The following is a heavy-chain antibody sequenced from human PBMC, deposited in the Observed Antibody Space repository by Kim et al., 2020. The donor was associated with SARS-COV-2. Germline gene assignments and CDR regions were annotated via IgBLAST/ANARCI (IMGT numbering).Heavy chain of an antibody. J-gene: IGHJ4*02. CDR1: GGTFSSYA. D-gene: IGHD3-3*01. CDR2: IIPIFGTA. Sequence: SVKVSCKASGGTFSSYAISWVRQAPGQGLEWMGGIIPIFGTANYAQKLQGRVTITADESTSTAYMELSSLRSEDTAVYYCARSREEITIFGVVITPANYWGQGTLVTVSS. V-gene: IGHV1-69*13. CDR3: ARSREEITIFGVVITPANY.